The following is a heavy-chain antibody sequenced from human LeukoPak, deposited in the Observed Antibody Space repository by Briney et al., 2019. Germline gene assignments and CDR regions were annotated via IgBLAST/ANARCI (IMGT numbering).Heavy chain of an antibody. V-gene: IGHV1-18*04. Sequence: ASVKVSCKASGYTFISYGISWVRQAPGQGLEWMGWISAYNGNTNYAQKLQGRVTMTTDTSTSTAYMELRSLRSDDTAVYYCARALYYDILTGYYGDYGMDVWGKGTTVTVSS. CDR2: ISAYNGNT. CDR1: GYTFISYG. CDR3: ARALYYDILTGYYGDYGMDV. J-gene: IGHJ6*04. D-gene: IGHD3-9*01.